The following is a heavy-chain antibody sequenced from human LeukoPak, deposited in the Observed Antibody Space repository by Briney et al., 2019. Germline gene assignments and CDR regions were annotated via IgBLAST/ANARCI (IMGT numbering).Heavy chain of an antibody. J-gene: IGHJ6*03. CDR2: IYYSGST. V-gene: IGHV4-59*01. CDR1: GGSISSYY. D-gene: IGHD3-16*01. Sequence: PSETLSLTCTVSGGSISSYYWSWIRQPPGKGLEWIGYIYYSGSTNYNPSLKSRVTISVDTSKNQFSLKMSSVTAADTAVYYCARETSQKGAHYMDVWGKGTTVTISS. CDR3: ARETSQKGAHYMDV.